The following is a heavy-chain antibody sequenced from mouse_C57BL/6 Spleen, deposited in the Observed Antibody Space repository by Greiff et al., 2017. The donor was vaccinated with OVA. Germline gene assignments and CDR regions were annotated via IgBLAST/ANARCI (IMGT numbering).Heavy chain of an antibody. CDR3: ARSPRGDAMDY. Sequence: EVQLHQSGPELVKPGASVKISCKASGYSFTGYYMNWVKQSPEKSLEWIGEINPSTGGTTYNQKFKAKATLTVDKSSSTAYMQLNSLTSEDSAVYYCARSPRGDAMDYWGQGTSVTVSS. CDR1: GYSFTGYY. V-gene: IGHV1-42*01. J-gene: IGHJ4*01. CDR2: INPSTGGT.